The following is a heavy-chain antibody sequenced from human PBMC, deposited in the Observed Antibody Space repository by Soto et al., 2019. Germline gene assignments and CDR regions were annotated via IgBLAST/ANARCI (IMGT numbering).Heavy chain of an antibody. D-gene: IGHD3-16*01. CDR1: GGSISSYY. V-gene: IGHV4-59*08. CDR3: ARHVGGTNWYFDL. Sequence: QVQLHESGPGLVKPSETLSLTCTVSGGSISSYYWSWIRQPPGKGLEWIGYVYYSTNYNPSLKRRVTISVDTSKNQFSLKLASVTAADTAVYYCARHVGGTNWYFDLWGRGTLVTVSS. CDR2: VYYST. J-gene: IGHJ2*01.